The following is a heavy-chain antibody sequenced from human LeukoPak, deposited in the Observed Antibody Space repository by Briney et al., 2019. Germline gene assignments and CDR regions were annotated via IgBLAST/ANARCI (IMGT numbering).Heavy chain of an antibody. CDR3: ARAGGSSSSFDY. CDR2: IYYSGST. CDR1: GYSISSGYY. J-gene: IGHJ4*02. D-gene: IGHD6-6*01. V-gene: IGHV4-61*01. Sequence: SETLSLTCTVSGYSISSGYYWSWIRQPPGKGLEWIGYIYYSGSTNYNPSLKSRVTISVDTSKNQFSLKLSSVTAADAAVYYCARAGGSSSSFDYWGQGTLVTVSS.